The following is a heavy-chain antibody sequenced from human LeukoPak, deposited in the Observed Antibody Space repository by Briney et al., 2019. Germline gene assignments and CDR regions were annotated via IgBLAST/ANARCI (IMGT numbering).Heavy chain of an antibody. J-gene: IGHJ4*02. V-gene: IGHV3-15*01. CDR2: IKRIIDGGTT. CDR1: GFTFSTYT. D-gene: IGHD4-17*01. CDR3: AAQGGSGDLRY. Sequence: GGSLRLSCAASGFTFSTYTMNWVRQAPGKGLEWVGRIKRIIDGGTTDYAAPVKGRFTVSRDDSINTLYLQMSSLKTEDTAVYYCAAQGGSGDLRYWGQGTLVTVSS.